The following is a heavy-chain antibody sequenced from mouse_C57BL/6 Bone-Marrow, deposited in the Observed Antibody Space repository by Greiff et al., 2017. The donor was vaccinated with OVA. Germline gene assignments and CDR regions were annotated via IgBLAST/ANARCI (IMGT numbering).Heavy chain of an antibody. Sequence: VKLQESGAELVRPGTSVKMSCKASGYTFTNYWIGWAKQRPGHGLEWIGDINPGGGCTNYNEKFKGKATLTADKSSSTAYMQFSSLTSEDSAIYYCARCNNYYGSGYFDYWGQGTTLTVSS. J-gene: IGHJ2*01. CDR3: ARCNNYYGSGYFDY. V-gene: IGHV1-63*01. CDR1: GYTFTNYW. D-gene: IGHD1-1*01. CDR2: INPGGGCT.